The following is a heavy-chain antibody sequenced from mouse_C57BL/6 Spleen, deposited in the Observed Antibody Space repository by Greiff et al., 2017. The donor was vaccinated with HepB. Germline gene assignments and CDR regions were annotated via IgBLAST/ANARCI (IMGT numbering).Heavy chain of an antibody. CDR2: IDPSGSYT. V-gene: IGHV1-69*01. J-gene: IGHJ1*03. D-gene: IGHD1-1*01. CDR1: GYTFTSYW. CDR3: ARRGYYGSSGYFDV. Sequence: QVQLQQPGAELVMPGASVKLSCKASGYTFTSYWMHWVKQRPGQGLEWIGEIDPSGSYTNYNQKFKGKSTLTVDKSSSTAYMQRSSLTSEDSAVYYCARRGYYGSSGYFDVWGTGTTVTVSS.